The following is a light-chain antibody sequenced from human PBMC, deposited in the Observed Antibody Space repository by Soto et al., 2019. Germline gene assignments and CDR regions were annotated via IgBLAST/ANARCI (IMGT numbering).Light chain of an antibody. J-gene: IGKJ1*01. CDR3: QQRSNRPPT. V-gene: IGKV3-11*01. Sequence: EIVLTQSPATLSLAPGERATLSCRASQSVGSYLAGYQQKPGQAPRLLIYDASNRATAIPARFRDSGSGTDFPLTISCLEPEDLAAYYSQQRSNRPPTFGPGTKVDIK. CDR1: QSVGSY. CDR2: DAS.